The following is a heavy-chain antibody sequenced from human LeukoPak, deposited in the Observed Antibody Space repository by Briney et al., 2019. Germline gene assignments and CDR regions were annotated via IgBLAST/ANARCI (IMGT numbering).Heavy chain of an antibody. CDR1: GYSFTSYW. CDR3: ARLSWSMPHTMVRGGPFDY. J-gene: IGHJ4*02. CDR2: IYPGDSDT. Sequence: GESLKISCKGSGYSFTSYWIGWVRQMPGKGLEWMGIIYPGDSDTRYSPSFQGQVTISADKSISTAYLQWSSLKASDTAMYYCARLSWSMPHTMVRGGPFDYWGQGTLVTVSS. D-gene: IGHD3-10*01. V-gene: IGHV5-51*01.